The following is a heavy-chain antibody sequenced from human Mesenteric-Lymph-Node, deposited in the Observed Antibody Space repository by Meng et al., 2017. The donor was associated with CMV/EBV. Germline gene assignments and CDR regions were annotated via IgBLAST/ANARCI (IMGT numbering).Heavy chain of an antibody. J-gene: IGHJ4*02. Sequence: SETLSLTCTVSGGSVTSDSYYWAWIRQPPGKGLEGVGSIYFSGSSYYNPSLQSRATISVDTSKNQFSLKVTSVTAANTAEYYCASEERRELLNDYWGQGTLVTVSS. V-gene: IGHV4-39*07. CDR2: IYFSGSS. CDR3: ASEERRELLNDY. CDR1: GGSVTSDSYY. D-gene: IGHD1-7*01.